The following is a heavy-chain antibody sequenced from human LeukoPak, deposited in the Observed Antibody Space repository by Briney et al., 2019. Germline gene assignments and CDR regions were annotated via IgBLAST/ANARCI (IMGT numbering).Heavy chain of an antibody. CDR1: GFTFSSYG. V-gene: IGHV3-30*02. J-gene: IGHJ6*03. Sequence: GGSLRLSCAASGFTFSSYGMHCVRQAPGKGLEWVAFIRYDGSNKYYADSVKGRFTISRDNSKNTLYLQMNSLRAEDTAVYYCAKEGDYYYYYMDVWGKGTTVTVSS. CDR3: AKEGDYYYYYMDV. D-gene: IGHD1-26*01. CDR2: IRYDGSNK.